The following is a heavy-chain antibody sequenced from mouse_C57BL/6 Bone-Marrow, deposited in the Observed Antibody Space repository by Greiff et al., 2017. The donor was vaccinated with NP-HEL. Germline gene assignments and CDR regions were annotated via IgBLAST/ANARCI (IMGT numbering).Heavy chain of an antibody. CDR3: ARPYYGSSDYYAMDY. CDR1: GYTFTDYY. J-gene: IGHJ4*01. Sequence: VQLQQSGPELVKPGASVKISCKASGYTFTDYYINWVKQRPGQGLEWIGWIFPGSGSTYYTEKFKGKATLTVDKSSSTAYMLLSSLTSEDSAVYFCARPYYGSSDYYAMDYWGQGTSVTVSS. CDR2: IFPGSGST. D-gene: IGHD1-1*01. V-gene: IGHV1-75*01.